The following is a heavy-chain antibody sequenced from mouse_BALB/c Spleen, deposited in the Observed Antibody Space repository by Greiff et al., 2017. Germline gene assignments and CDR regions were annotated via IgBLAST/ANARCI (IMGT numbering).Heavy chain of an antibody. V-gene: IGHV5-17*02. J-gene: IGHJ4*01. Sequence: EVQLVESGGGLVQPGGSRKLSCAASGFTFSSFGMHWVRQAPEKGLEWVAYISSGSSTIYYADTVKGRFTISRDNPKNTLFLQMTSLRSEDTAMYYCARGLPYAMDYWGQGTSVTVSS. CDR3: ARGLPYAMDY. CDR2: ISSGSSTI. CDR1: GFTFSSFG.